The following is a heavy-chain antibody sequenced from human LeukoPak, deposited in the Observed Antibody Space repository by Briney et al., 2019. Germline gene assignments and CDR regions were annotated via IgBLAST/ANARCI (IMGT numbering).Heavy chain of an antibody. J-gene: IGHJ4*02. D-gene: IGHD3-22*01. CDR1: AVSISTFY. V-gene: IGHV4-59*01. CDR3: ARESKYYYDSSGYFEN. Sequence: PSETLSFTGSVAAVSISTFYWVWIGQRPGQGLEGMGFIYYSGTTNYNRSLKRRVTISVDTSKSQFSLKLSSVTAADTAVYYCARESKYYYDSSGYFENWGQGTLVTVSS. CDR2: IYYSGTT.